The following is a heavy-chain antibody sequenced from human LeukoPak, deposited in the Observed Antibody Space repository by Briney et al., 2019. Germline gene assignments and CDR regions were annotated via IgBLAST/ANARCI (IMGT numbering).Heavy chain of an antibody. J-gene: IGHJ4*02. V-gene: IGHV3-23*01. CDR1: GLLLSNLL. Sequence: GGPPRLTCELSGLLLSNLLMSYVPHATGKALYSVSAISIICSNTSYADSVKGRFTISRDNSKSTLYLEMNSLRAEDTAVYYCAVHSSGYYYIDYWGQGTLVTVSS. D-gene: IGHD3-22*01. CDR3: AVHSSGYYYIDY. CDR2: ISIICSNT.